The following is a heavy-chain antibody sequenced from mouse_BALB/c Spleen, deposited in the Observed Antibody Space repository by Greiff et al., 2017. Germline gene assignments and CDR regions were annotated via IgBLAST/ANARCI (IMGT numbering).Heavy chain of an antibody. J-gene: IGHJ2*01. V-gene: IGHV1-54*01. D-gene: IGHD3-1*01. CDR3: ARWGNGRRGFDY. Sequence: VKLQQSGAELVRPGTSVKVSCKASGYAFTNYLIEWVKQRPGQGLEWIGVINPGSGGTNYNEKFKGKATLTADKSSSTAYMQLSSLTSDDSAVYFCARWGNGRRGFDYWGQGTTLTVSS. CDR2: INPGSGGT. CDR1: GYAFTNYL.